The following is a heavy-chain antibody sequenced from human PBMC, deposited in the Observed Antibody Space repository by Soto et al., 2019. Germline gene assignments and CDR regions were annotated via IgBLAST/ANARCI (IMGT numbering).Heavy chain of an antibody. CDR1: GGSFSGYY. V-gene: IGHV4-34*01. CDR3: ARGELAAAVPWFVP. D-gene: IGHD6-13*01. J-gene: IGHJ5*02. Sequence: QVQLQQWGAGLLKPSETLSLTCAVYGGSFSGYYWSWIRQPPGKGLEWIGEINHSGSTNYNPSLKCRVAISVDTSKNQFSLMLSSVTATDTAVYYCARGELAAAVPWFVPWGQGTLVTVSS. CDR2: INHSGST.